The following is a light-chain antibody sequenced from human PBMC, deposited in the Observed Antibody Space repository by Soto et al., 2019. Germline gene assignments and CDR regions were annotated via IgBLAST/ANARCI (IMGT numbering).Light chain of an antibody. CDR1: QGIYW. J-gene: IGKJ4*01. CDR3: QQANSFPLT. CDR2: AAS. Sequence: DIQMTQSPSSVSASVGDRVTITCRASQGIYWLAWYQQKPGKAPKLLIYAASSLQSGVPSRFSGSGSGTGFTLTISSLQPEDFATYYCQQANSFPLTFGGGTKVEIK. V-gene: IGKV1D-12*01.